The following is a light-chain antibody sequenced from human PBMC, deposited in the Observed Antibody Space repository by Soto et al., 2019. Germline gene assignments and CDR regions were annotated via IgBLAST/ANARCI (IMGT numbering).Light chain of an antibody. J-gene: IGKJ5*01. CDR3: QQRLHWPIT. Sequence: EIVLTQSPATLSLSPGDRVTLSCRASQTVGRYLSWYQHSPGQGPRLLVYDASNRATGIPARFSGSGSETDFPLTISSLEPEDFAVYYCQQRLHWPITFGKRTRLEIK. V-gene: IGKV3-11*01. CDR2: DAS. CDR1: QTVGRY.